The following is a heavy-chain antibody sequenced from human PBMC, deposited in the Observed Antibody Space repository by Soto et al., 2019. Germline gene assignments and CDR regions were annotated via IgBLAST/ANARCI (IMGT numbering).Heavy chain of an antibody. CDR1: GFTFSSSD. V-gene: IGHV3-23*01. Sequence: EVQLLESGGGLVQPGGSLRLSCAASGFTFSSSDMNCVRQAPGKGLEWVSTISGSGGSTYYADSVKGRFTFSRANSKNTLYLQMNSLRAEDTALYYCAKGTAFDIWGQGTMVTVSS. CDR3: AKGTAFDI. CDR2: ISGSGGST. J-gene: IGHJ3*02.